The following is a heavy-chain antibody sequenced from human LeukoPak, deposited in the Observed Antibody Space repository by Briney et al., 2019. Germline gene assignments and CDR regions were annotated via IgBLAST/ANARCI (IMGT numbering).Heavy chain of an antibody. CDR3: ARELYGDYGGEYFDY. V-gene: IGHV4-30-4*01. CDR1: GGSISSGDYY. D-gene: IGHD4-17*01. J-gene: IGHJ4*02. CDR2: IYYSGST. Sequence: TLSLTYTASGGSISSGDYYWSWIRPPPGKGLEWIGYIYYSGSTYYNPSLKSRVTISVDTSKNQFSLKLSSVTAADTAVYYCARELYGDYGGEYFDYWGQGTLGTVS.